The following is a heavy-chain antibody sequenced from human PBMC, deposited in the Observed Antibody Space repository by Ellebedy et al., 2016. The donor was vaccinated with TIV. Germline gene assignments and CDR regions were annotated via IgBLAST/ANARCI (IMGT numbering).Heavy chain of an antibody. Sequence: ASVKVSCKASGYTFTGYYMHWVRQAPGQGLEWMGWINPNSGGTNYAQKFQGRVTMTTDTSTSTAYMELRSLRSDDTAVYYCARTIRQQVVNFDYWGQGTLVTVSS. J-gene: IGHJ4*02. CDR2: INPNSGGT. V-gene: IGHV1-2*02. CDR3: ARTIRQQVVNFDY. CDR1: GYTFTGYY. D-gene: IGHD6-13*01.